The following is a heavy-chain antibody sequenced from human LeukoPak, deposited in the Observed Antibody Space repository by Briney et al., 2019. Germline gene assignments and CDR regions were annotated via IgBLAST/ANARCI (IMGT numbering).Heavy chain of an antibody. CDR2: INCNSGGA. V-gene: IGHV1-2*02. D-gene: IGHD1-14*01. CDR1: GYTFIGYY. J-gene: IGHJ6*02. Sequence: ASVKVSCKASGYTFIGYYIYWVRQAPGQGLEWMGWINCNSGGADYAQKFQARVTMTRGTSITTLYMELSSLRPDDTPVYYCARSGYYYGLDVWGQGTTVTVSS. CDR3: ARSGYYYGLDV.